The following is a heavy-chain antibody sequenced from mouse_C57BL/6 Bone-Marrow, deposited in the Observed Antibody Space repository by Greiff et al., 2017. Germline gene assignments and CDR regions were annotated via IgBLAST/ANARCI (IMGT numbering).Heavy chain of an antibody. V-gene: IGHV1-81*01. J-gene: IGHJ3*01. CDR3: AQFSYYYGSPAWFAY. CDR1: GYTFTSYG. CDR2: IYPRSGNT. Sequence: VQLQQSGAELARPGASVKLSCKASGYTFTSYGISWVKQRTGQGLEWIGEIYPRSGNTYYNEKFKGKATLTADKSSSTAYMALRSLTSEDSAVYFCAQFSYYYGSPAWFAYWGQGTLVTVSA. D-gene: IGHD1-1*01.